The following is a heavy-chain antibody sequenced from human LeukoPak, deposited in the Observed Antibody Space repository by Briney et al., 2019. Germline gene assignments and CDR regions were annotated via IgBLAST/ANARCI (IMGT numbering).Heavy chain of an antibody. CDR3: AKGNRAIIYYYGMDV. V-gene: IGHV3-9*01. J-gene: IGHJ6*02. CDR1: GFTFDDYA. D-gene: IGHD1-14*01. Sequence: PGGSLRLSCAASGFTFDDYAMHWVRQAPGKGLEWVSGISWNSGSIGYADSVKGRFTISRDNAKNSLYLQMNSLRAEDTALYYCAKGNRAIIYYYGMDVWGQGTTVTVSS. CDR2: ISWNSGSI.